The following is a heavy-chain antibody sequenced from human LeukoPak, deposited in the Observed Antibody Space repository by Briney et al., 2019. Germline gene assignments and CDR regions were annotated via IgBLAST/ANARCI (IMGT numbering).Heavy chain of an antibody. Sequence: SETLSLTCTVSGGSISSYYWTWIRQIPGKGLEWIGYIYYTGTTNYNPLFESRATISVDTSKNQFSLKLSSVTAADTAVYYCARPCGYYGSGSYQNYFDYWGQGTLVTVSS. D-gene: IGHD3-10*01. CDR1: GGSISSYY. CDR3: ARPCGYYGSGSYQNYFDY. J-gene: IGHJ4*02. CDR2: IYYTGTT. V-gene: IGHV4-59*12.